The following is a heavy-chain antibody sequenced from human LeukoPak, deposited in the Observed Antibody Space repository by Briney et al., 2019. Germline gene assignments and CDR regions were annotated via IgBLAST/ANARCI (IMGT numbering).Heavy chain of an antibody. V-gene: IGHV4-59*01. D-gene: IGHD6-19*01. Sequence: PSETLSLTCTVSGGSISSYYWSWIRQPPGKGLEWIGYIYYSGSTNYNPSPKSRVTISVDTSKNQFSLKLSSVTAADTAVYYCARPKVSGWYLGFDYWGQGTLVTVSS. J-gene: IGHJ4*02. CDR1: GGSISSYY. CDR3: ARPKVSGWYLGFDY. CDR2: IYYSGST.